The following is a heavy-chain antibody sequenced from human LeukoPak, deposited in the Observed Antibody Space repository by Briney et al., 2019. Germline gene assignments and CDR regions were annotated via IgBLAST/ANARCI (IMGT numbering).Heavy chain of an antibody. J-gene: IGHJ4*02. V-gene: IGHV3-21*01. D-gene: IGHD6-6*01. CDR3: ARAHIEYSSSYVGY. CDR1: GFTFSSYS. CDR2: ISSSSSYI. Sequence: GGSLRLSRAASGFTFSSYSMNWVRQAPGKGLEWVSSISSSSSYIYYADSVKGRFTISRDNAKNSLYLQMNSLRAEDTAVYYCARAHIEYSSSYVGYWGQGTLVTVSS.